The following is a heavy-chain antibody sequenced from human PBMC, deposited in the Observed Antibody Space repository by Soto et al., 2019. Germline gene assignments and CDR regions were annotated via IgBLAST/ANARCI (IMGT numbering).Heavy chain of an antibody. CDR1: GLTLRSYA. CDR3: AKGGPFTGGFDP. CDR2: ISGRSGVP. J-gene: IGHJ5*02. D-gene: IGHD3-16*01. Sequence: GGSLRLSCAGSGLTLRSYAMTWIRQTPEKGLEWVSTISGRSGVPSYADSVNGRFTVSRDNSKNTLYLQMNSLRPDDTAIYYCAKGGPFTGGFDPWGQGALVTVSS. V-gene: IGHV3-23*01.